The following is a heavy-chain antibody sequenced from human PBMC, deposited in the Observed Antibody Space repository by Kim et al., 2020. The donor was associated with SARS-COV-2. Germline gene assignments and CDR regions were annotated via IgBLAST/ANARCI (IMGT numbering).Heavy chain of an antibody. J-gene: IGHJ4*02. CDR3: AKDSSSSKYYFDY. V-gene: IGHV3-33*06. Sequence: YANPVKGRLPNSRDNSKNTLYLQMNSLRAEDTAVYYCAKDSSSSKYYFDYWGQGTLVTVSS. D-gene: IGHD6-6*01.